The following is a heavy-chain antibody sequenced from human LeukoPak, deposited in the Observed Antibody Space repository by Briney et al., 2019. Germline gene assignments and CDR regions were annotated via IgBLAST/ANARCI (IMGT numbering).Heavy chain of an antibody. V-gene: IGHV3-30-3*01. CDR3: VKAGGIAVGVIKYYDMDV. CDR1: GFTFSNYA. Sequence: GGSLRLSCAASGFTFSNYAMHWVRQAPGKGLEWVAVISHDGSNKYYADSVKGRFTISRDNSKNTLYLQMNSLRAEDTAVFYCVKAGGIAVGVIKYYDMDVWGHGTTVTVSS. D-gene: IGHD6-19*01. CDR2: ISHDGSNK. J-gene: IGHJ6*02.